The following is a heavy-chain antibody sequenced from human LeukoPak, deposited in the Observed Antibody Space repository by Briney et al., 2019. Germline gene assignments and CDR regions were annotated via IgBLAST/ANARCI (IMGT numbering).Heavy chain of an antibody. J-gene: IGHJ4*02. D-gene: IGHD3-22*01. CDR2: INHSGST. CDR3: ARHDSCGYYYY. Sequence: SEALSLTCAVYGGSFSGYYWSWIRQPPAKGLDGMGEINHSGSTNYNPSLQSRVTISVDTSKNQFSLKLSSVTAGRRPGDYYARHDSCGYYYYCGQGTLVTVSS. V-gene: IGHV4-34*01. CDR1: GGSFSGYY.